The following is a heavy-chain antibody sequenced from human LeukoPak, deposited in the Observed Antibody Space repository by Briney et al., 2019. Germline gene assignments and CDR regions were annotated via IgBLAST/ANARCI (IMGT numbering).Heavy chain of an antibody. CDR2: MYYSGST. V-gene: IGHV4-30-4*01. CDR1: GGSISSDDYY. Sequence: SQTLSLTCTVSGGSISSDDYYWSWIRQPPGKGLEWIAYMYYSGSTYYNPSLKSRVTMSADTSKNQLSLKLSSVTAADTAVYYCARPYYYDSRIDPWGQGILVTVSS. J-gene: IGHJ5*02. CDR3: ARPYYYDSRIDP. D-gene: IGHD3-22*01.